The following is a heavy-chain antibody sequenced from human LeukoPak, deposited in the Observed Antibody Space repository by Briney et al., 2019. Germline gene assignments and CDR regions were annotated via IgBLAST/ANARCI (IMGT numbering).Heavy chain of an antibody. V-gene: IGHV4-39*01. D-gene: IGHD6-13*01. CDR1: GGSISSSSYY. J-gene: IGHJ6*02. CDR2: IYYSGST. Sequence: PSETLSLTCTVSGGSISSSSYYWGWIRQPPGKGLEWIGSIYYSGSTYYNPSLKSRVTISVDTSKNQFSLRLSSVTAADTAVYYCARHQLYSYAAAGTNYYYYGMDVWGQGTTVTVSS. CDR3: ARHQLYSYAAAGTNYYYYGMDV.